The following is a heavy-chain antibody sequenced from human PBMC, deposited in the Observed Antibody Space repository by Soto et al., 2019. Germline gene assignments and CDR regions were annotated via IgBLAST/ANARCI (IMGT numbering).Heavy chain of an antibody. CDR2: IKQDGSEK. D-gene: IGHD6-13*01. CDR3: AREQLQVVIPDY. J-gene: IGHJ4*02. Sequence: EVQRVESGGGLVQPGGSLRLSCAASGFTFSSYWMNWVRQAPGKGLEWVANIKQDGSEKYYVDSVKGRFTISRDNTKNSLYLQMNSLRAEDTAVYYCAREQLQVVIPDYWGQGTLVTVSS. V-gene: IGHV3-7*01. CDR1: GFTFSSYW.